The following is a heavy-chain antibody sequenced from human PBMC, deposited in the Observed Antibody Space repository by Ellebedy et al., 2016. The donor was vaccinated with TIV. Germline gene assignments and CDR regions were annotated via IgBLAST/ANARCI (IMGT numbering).Heavy chain of an antibody. J-gene: IGHJ4*02. CDR2: ISNDGSEK. D-gene: IGHD1-26*01. CDR1: GFTFSTYA. CDR3: AKDKGDLGTVGD. Sequence: GESLKISCAASGFTFSTYAIHWVRQGPGKGLEWVAVISNDGSEKYYVDSAKGRFTISRDNSKNTLYLQMNSLRTEDTAVYYCAKDKGDLGTVGDWGQGTLVTVSS. V-gene: IGHV3-30*18.